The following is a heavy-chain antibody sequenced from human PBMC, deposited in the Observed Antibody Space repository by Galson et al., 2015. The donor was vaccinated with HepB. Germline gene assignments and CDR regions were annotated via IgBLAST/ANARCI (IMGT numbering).Heavy chain of an antibody. V-gene: IGHV3-74*01. CDR3: ARGDGGHFDY. CDR2: INRDGSTT. CDR1: GFIFSSSW. J-gene: IGHJ4*02. Sequence: SLRLSCAASGFIFSSSWMHWVRQAPGEGLVWVSRINRDGSTTNYADSVKGRFTISRDNGKNTLYLQMNSLRVEDTAVYYCARGDGGHFDYWGQGTLVTVSS. D-gene: IGHD3-16*01.